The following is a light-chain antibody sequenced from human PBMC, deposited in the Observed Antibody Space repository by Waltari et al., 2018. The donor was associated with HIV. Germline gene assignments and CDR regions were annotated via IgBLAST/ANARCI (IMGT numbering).Light chain of an antibody. CDR1: SSNIGSNT. Sequence: QSVLTQPPSASGTPGQRVTISCSGSSSNIGSNTVNWYQQLPGTAPKLLIYSNNPRPSGVPDRCPGSKSGTSASLAISGLQSEDEADYYCAAWDDSLNGYVFGTGTKVTVL. CDR3: AAWDDSLNGYV. J-gene: IGLJ1*01. V-gene: IGLV1-44*01. CDR2: SNN.